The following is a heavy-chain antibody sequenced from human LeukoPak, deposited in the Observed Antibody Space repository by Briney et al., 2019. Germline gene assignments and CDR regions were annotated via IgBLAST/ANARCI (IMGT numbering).Heavy chain of an antibody. J-gene: IGHJ3*02. CDR3: ARDLGGSSWSLRAFDI. V-gene: IGHV3-69-1*01. D-gene: IGHD6-13*01. Sequence: PSETLSLTCTVSGGSISSYYWSWIRQPPGKGLEWVSYSSASGTIFYADSVKGRFTISRDIAKNSLYLQMNSLRAEDTAVYYCARDLGGSSWSLRAFDIWGQGTMVTVSS. CDR1: GGSISSYY. CDR2: SSASGTI.